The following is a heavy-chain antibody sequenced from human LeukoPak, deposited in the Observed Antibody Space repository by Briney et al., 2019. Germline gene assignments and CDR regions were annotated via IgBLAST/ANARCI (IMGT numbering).Heavy chain of an antibody. Sequence: SETLSLTCTVSGGSVSSGSYYWSWMRQSLGKGLEWIGYIYYSGSTNYNPSLKSRVTISVDTSKNQFSLKVSSVTTADTAVYYCARRSWYNWFDRWGQGTLVTVSS. CDR1: GGSVSSGSYY. CDR3: ARRSWYNWFDR. D-gene: IGHD6-13*01. J-gene: IGHJ5*02. CDR2: IYYSGST. V-gene: IGHV4-61*01.